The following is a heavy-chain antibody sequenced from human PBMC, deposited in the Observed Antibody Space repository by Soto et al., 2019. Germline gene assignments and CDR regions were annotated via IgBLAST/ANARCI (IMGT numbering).Heavy chain of an antibody. CDR1: GYTFTGYY. Sequence: ASVKVSCKASGYTFTGYYMHWVRQAPGQGLEWMGWINPNSGGTNYAQKFQGRVTMTRDTSISTAYMELSRLRSDDTAVYYCARRYSSSWLDDFDIWGQGTMVPVSS. D-gene: IGHD6-13*01. V-gene: IGHV1-2*02. J-gene: IGHJ3*02. CDR3: ARRYSSSWLDDFDI. CDR2: INPNSGGT.